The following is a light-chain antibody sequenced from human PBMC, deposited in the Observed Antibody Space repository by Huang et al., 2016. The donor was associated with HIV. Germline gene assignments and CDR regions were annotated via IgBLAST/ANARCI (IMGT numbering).Light chain of an antibody. CDR3: QQYNSFPWT. J-gene: IGKJ1*01. V-gene: IGKV1-5*03. CDR2: EAS. CDR1: QSISTW. Sequence: DIQMTQSSSTLSASVGDRVTIACLASQSISTWLAWYQQKAGRAPNLLIYEASTLESGVPSRFSGGGSGTDFTLTISSLQPDDFATYYCQQYNSFPWTFGQGTKVEV.